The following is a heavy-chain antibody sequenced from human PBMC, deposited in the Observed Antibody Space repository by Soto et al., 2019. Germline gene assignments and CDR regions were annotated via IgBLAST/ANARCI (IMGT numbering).Heavy chain of an antibody. D-gene: IGHD1-26*01. Sequence: EVQLVESGGGLVQPGGSLRLSCAASGFTFSSYWMHWVRQAPGKGLVWVSRINSDGSSTSYADSVKGRFTISRDNAKNTVYLQINSLGAEDTAVYYCARGGSLNWYFDLWGRGTLVTVSS. CDR1: GFTFSSYW. V-gene: IGHV3-74*01. CDR3: ARGGSLNWYFDL. J-gene: IGHJ2*01. CDR2: INSDGSST.